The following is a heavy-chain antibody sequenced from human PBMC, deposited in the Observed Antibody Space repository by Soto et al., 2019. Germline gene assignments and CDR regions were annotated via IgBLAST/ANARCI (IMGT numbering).Heavy chain of an antibody. Sequence: SETLSLTCAVHGGSFSGYYWSWIRQPPGKGLEWIGEINHSGSTYYNPSLKSRVTISVDTSKNQFSLKLSSVTAADTAVYYCARGTGTTLYYYYYGMDVWGQGTTVTVSS. V-gene: IGHV4-34*09. CDR2: INHSGST. D-gene: IGHD1-1*01. CDR1: GGSFSGYY. CDR3: ARGTGTTLYYYYYGMDV. J-gene: IGHJ6*02.